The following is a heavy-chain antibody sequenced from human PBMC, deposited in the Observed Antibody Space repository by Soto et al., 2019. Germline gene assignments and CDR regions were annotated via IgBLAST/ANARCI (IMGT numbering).Heavy chain of an antibody. V-gene: IGHV3-30*18. CDR2: ISHDGNNK. CDR1: GFTFSSYF. J-gene: IGHJ6*01. D-gene: IGHD3-3*01. Sequence: QLVESGGGVVQPGRSLRLSCTASGFTFSSYFMHWVRQAPGKGLERVATISHDGNNKYHLDSVKGRFTISRDNSKDTVYLQMDSLRFEDTAEYYCAKEIGGAASTYHYYGMDAWGQGPRVTVSP. CDR3: AKEIGGAASTYHYYGMDA.